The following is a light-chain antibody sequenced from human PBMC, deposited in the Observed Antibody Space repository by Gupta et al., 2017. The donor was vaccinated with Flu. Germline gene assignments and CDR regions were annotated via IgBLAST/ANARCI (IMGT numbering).Light chain of an antibody. J-gene: IGLJ3*02. CDR2: DIN. CDR3: VSYTGSSTVV. CDR1: SSDVAGYNY. V-gene: IGLV2-14*01. Sequence: QSALTQPAPVPGAHGQSITISCTGTSSDVAGYNYVTWFQQHPDKAPKRIIYDINNRPSGVSDRFSGSKSENTASLTMSGVQADDEAEYYCVSYTGSSTVVFGGGTKLTVL.